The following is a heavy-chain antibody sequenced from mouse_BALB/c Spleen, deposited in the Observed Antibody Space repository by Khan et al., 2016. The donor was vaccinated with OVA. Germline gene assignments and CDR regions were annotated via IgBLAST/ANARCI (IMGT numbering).Heavy chain of an antibody. J-gene: IGHJ3*01. CDR1: GDSITSGY. D-gene: IGHD2-14*01. CDR2: ILYSGST. Sequence: EVKLEESGPSLVKPSQTLSLTCSVTGDSITSGYWCWIRKFPGNKLEYMGYILYSGSTYYNPSLKSRISITTHKSQNQYYLQLNSVTTEDTATYYCARSTYRYAFAYWGQGTLVTVSA. CDR3: ARSTYRYAFAY. V-gene: IGHV3-8*02.